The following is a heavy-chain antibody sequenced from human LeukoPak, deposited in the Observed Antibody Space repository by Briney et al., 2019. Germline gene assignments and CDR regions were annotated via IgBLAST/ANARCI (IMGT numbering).Heavy chain of an antibody. Sequence: SETLSLTCTVSGGSISGNYWSWIRQPPGKGLEWIGYIYYSGSTNYNPSLKTRVAISVDTSKNQFSLKLSSVIAADTAVYYCARHLRGYSFGPCDYLGQGTLVTVSS. CDR2: IYYSGST. D-gene: IGHD5-18*01. V-gene: IGHV4-59*08. CDR3: ARHLRGYSFGPCDY. J-gene: IGHJ4*02. CDR1: GGSISGNY.